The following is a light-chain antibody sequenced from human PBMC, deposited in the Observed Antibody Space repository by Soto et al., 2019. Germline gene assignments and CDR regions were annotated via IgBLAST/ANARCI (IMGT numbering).Light chain of an antibody. CDR2: EVN. CDR3: CSFAGSYYV. CDR1: SSDVGGYNY. Sequence: QSALTQPASVSGSPGQSITISCTGTSSDVGGYNYVSWYQQHPGKAPKLIISEVNKRPSGVSYRFSGSKSGNTASLTISGLQGEDEADYYCCSFAGSYYVFGTGTQLTVL. J-gene: IGLJ1*01. V-gene: IGLV2-14*01.